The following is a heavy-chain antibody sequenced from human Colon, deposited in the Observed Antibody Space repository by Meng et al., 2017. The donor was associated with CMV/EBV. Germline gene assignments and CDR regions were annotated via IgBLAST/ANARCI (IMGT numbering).Heavy chain of an antibody. CDR1: GFNLSTYS. D-gene: IGHD3-16*01. J-gene: IGHJ5*02. CDR3: ARDASDGTIGAAFDP. Sequence: YGFNLSTYSMNWVRQAPGKGREWVSSLSTSNSYIYYADSVKGRFTISRDNARSSLYLQMNSLTAEDTAVYYCARDASDGTIGAAFDPWGQGTLVTVSS. V-gene: IGHV3-21*03. CDR2: LSTSNSYI.